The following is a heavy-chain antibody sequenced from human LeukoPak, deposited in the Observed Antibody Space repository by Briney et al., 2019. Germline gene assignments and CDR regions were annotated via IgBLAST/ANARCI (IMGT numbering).Heavy chain of an antibody. D-gene: IGHD2-2*01. V-gene: IGHV4-39*07. CDR1: GGSIRSSYYY. J-gene: IGHJ6*02. Sequence: SETQSLTCTVSGGSIRSSYYYWGWIRHPPGKGLEWIGSIYDSGSTYYNPSLKSRVTISVDTSKNQFSLKLSSVTAADTAVYYCARDAGHCSSTSCYFHYYGMDVWGQGTTVTVSS. CDR3: ARDAGHCSSTSCYFHYYGMDV. CDR2: IYDSGST.